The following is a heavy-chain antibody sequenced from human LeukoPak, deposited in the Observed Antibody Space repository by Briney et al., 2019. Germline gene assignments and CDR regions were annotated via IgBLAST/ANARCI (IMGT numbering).Heavy chain of an antibody. CDR2: ISSSSSYI. Sequence: GGSLRLSCAASGFTFSSYSMNWVRQAPGKGLEWVSSISSSSSYIYYADSVKGRFTISRDNAKNSLYLQMNSLRAEDTAVYYRARDNRDYGDYVTAFDYWGQGTLVTVSS. J-gene: IGHJ4*02. CDR3: ARDNRDYGDYVTAFDY. V-gene: IGHV3-21*01. D-gene: IGHD4-17*01. CDR1: GFTFSSYS.